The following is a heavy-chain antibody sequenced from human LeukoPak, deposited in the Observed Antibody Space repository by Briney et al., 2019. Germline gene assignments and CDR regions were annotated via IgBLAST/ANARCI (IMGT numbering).Heavy chain of an antibody. V-gene: IGHV4-59*01. CDR2: IYYSGST. CDR1: GGSISSYY. J-gene: IGHJ5*02. Sequence: SETLSLTCTVSGGSISSYYWNWIRQTPGKGLEWIGSIYYSGSTIYNPSLKSRVTISLDMSKNQFSLKLRSVTAADPAVYYCARNGHLRSSGWPNWFDPWGQGTLVTVSS. D-gene: IGHD6-19*01. CDR3: ARNGHLRSSGWPNWFDP.